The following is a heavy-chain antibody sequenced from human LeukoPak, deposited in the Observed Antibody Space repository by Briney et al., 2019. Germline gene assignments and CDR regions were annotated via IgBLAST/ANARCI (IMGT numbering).Heavy chain of an antibody. D-gene: IGHD6-25*01. CDR2: IWPDGSKK. CDR1: GFTFSTYA. J-gene: IGHJ4*02. V-gene: IGHV3-30*02. CDR3: AKISSSAESNFDY. Sequence: PGGSLRLSCAASGFTFSTYAMHRVRQAPGKGLEWVAFIWPDGSKKYYADSVKGRFAISRENSKNTVYLQMNDLRPEDTALYFCAKISSSAESNFDYWGQGTLLTVSS.